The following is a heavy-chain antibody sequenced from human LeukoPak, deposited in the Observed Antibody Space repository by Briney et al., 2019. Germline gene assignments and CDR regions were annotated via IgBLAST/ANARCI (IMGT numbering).Heavy chain of an antibody. Sequence: GGSLRLSCAASGFTFSYHWMTWVRQAPGKGLEWVANIKNDGAVKNYVDSVKGRFTISRDNSKNTLYLQMNSLRAEDTAVYYCAKETQYYYDSSGYYDYWGQGTLVTVSS. J-gene: IGHJ4*02. V-gene: IGHV3-7*03. D-gene: IGHD3-22*01. CDR1: GFTFSYHW. CDR3: AKETQYYYDSSGYYDY. CDR2: IKNDGAVK.